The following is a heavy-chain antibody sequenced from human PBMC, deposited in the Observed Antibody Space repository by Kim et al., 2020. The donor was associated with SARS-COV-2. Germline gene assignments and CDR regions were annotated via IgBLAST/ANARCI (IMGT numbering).Heavy chain of an antibody. Sequence: RFTISRDNSKNTLYLQMNSLRAEDTAVYYCARDLEVYDYVWGSYQDAFDIWGQGTMVTVSS. V-gene: IGHV3-30*07. J-gene: IGHJ3*02. D-gene: IGHD3-16*02. CDR3: ARDLEVYDYVWGSYQDAFDI.